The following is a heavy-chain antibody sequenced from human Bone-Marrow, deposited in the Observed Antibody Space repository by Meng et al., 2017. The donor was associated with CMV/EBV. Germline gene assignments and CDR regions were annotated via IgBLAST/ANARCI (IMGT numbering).Heavy chain of an antibody. V-gene: IGHV1-18*04. D-gene: IGHD6-13*01. J-gene: IGHJ6*02. Sequence: ASVKVSCKASGYTFTSYGISWVRQAPGQGLEWMGWISAYNGNTNYAQKLQGRVTMTTDTSTSTAYMELRSLRSDDTAVYYCARDRSAVVNYYYYGMDVWGQGTTVTVSS. CDR1: GYTFTSYG. CDR3: ARDRSAVVNYYYYGMDV. CDR2: ISAYNGNT.